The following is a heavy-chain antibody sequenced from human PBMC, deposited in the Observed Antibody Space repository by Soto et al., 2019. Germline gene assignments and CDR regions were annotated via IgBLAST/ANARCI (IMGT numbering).Heavy chain of an antibody. CDR1: GFTFSFYA. Sequence: PSETLRLSCSASGFTFSFYAMHWVRQAPGKGLEFVSAISTDGGNTHYADSVKGRFTIPRDNSKNTQYLQMSSLTAEDTAVYYCVKGEYYYDTTGYYPFDHWGQGTLVTVSS. CDR3: VKGEYYYDTTGYYPFDH. V-gene: IGHV3-64D*06. J-gene: IGHJ4*02. D-gene: IGHD3-22*01. CDR2: ISTDGGNT.